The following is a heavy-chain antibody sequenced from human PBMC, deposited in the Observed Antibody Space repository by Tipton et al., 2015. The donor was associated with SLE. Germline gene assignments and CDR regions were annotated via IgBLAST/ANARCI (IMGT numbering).Heavy chain of an antibody. CDR2: IYYSGST. J-gene: IGHJ4*02. D-gene: IGHD6-13*01. CDR1: GGSISRHY. Sequence: TLSLTCTVSGGSISRHYWSWIPQPPGKGLEWIGYIYYSGSTNYNPSLKSRVTISVGTSNNQFSLKLSSVTAADTAVYYCARSAGYGSSWAHFDYWGQGALVTVSS. CDR3: ARSAGYGSSWAHFDY. V-gene: IGHV4-59*11.